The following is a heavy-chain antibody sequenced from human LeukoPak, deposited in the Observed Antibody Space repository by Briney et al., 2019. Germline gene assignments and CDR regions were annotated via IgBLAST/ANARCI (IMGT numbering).Heavy chain of an antibody. Sequence: GGSLRLSCAASGFTFSSYAMSWVRQAPGKGLEWVSAISGSGGSTYYADSVKGRFTISRDNSKNTLYLQMNSLRAEDTAVYYCAKAKIIVVVTAIHFDYWGQGTLVTVSS. J-gene: IGHJ4*02. CDR3: AKAKIIVVVTAIHFDY. CDR2: ISGSGGST. D-gene: IGHD2-21*02. V-gene: IGHV3-23*01. CDR1: GFTFSSYA.